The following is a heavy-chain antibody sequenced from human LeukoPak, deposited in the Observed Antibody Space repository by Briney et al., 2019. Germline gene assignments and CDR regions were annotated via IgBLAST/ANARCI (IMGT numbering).Heavy chain of an antibody. Sequence: PGGSLSFSCAASGFPFSSYAMSWVRQAPGKGREWASAFSGSGGSTYYADSVKGRFTISRDNSKNTLYLQMNSLRAEDTAVYYCAKVLLWFGESEYYFDYWGQGTLVTVSS. CDR1: GFPFSSYA. CDR2: FSGSGGST. D-gene: IGHD3-10*01. V-gene: IGHV3-23*01. J-gene: IGHJ4*02. CDR3: AKVLLWFGESEYYFDY.